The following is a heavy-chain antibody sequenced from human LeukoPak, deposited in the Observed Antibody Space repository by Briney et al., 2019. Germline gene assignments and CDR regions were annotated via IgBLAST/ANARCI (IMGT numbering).Heavy chain of an antibody. CDR3: ARERQAENWFDP. J-gene: IGHJ5*02. D-gene: IGHD1-1*01. Sequence: SQTLSLTCTVSGGSISSGGYYWSWIRQPPGKGLEWIGYIYHSGSTYYNPSLKSRVTISVDRSKNQFSLKLSSVTAADTAVYYCARERQAENWFDPWGQGTLVTVSS. CDR2: IYHSGST. CDR1: GGSISSGGYY. V-gene: IGHV4-30-2*01.